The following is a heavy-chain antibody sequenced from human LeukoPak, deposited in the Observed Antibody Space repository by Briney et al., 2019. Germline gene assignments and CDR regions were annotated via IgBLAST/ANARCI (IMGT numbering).Heavy chain of an antibody. Sequence: ASVKVSCKASGYTFTSYAMHWVRQAPGQRLEWMAWINVDSGNTKYSQEFQGRVTITRDTSASTAYMELSSLRSEDMAVYYCARTPPRGLIDYWGQGTLVTVSS. J-gene: IGHJ4*02. CDR3: ARTPPRGLIDY. CDR1: GYTFTSYA. D-gene: IGHD3-16*01. V-gene: IGHV1-3*03. CDR2: INVDSGNT.